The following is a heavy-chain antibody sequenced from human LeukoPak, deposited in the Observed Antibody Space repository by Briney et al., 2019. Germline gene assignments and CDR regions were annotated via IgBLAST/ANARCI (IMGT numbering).Heavy chain of an antibody. Sequence: SETLSLTCTVSGGSISSYYWSWIRQPPGKGLECVGDIYYSGRTKYNPTSKSRVTISVDTSKNQFSLKRSSVTAADRAVYYCARVVRDFWGGYANFDSWGQGPLFTVS. J-gene: IGHJ4*02. CDR2: IYYSGRT. CDR3: ARVVRDFWGGYANFDS. V-gene: IGHV4-59*01. CDR1: GGSISSYY. D-gene: IGHD3-3*01.